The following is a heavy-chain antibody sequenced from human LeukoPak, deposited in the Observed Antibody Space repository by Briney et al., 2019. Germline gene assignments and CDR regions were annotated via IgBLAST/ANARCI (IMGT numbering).Heavy chain of an antibody. CDR3: ARADYGSTYYFDY. J-gene: IGHJ4*02. Sequence: GGSLRLSCAASGFTFSSYSMNWVRQAPGEGLEWVSYISSLSGTIYYADSVKGRFTISRDNAKNSLYLQMDSLRAEDTAVYYCARADYGSTYYFDYWGQGTLVTVSS. D-gene: IGHD3-10*01. CDR1: GFTFSSYS. V-gene: IGHV3-48*01. CDR2: ISSLSGTI.